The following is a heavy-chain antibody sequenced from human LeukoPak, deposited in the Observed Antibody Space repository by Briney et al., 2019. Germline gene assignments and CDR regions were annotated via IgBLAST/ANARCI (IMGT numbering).Heavy chain of an antibody. D-gene: IGHD5-18*01. Sequence: GGSLRLSCAASGFTFNYYAMNWVRQAPGKGLEWVSSIDSSSRNIYYADSVKGRFTISRDNAKNSLYLQMNSLRAEDSALYYCAREGAGGYSQAFDYWGQGTLVTVSS. CDR2: IDSSSRNI. J-gene: IGHJ4*02. V-gene: IGHV3-21*06. CDR1: GFTFNYYA. CDR3: AREGAGGYSQAFDY.